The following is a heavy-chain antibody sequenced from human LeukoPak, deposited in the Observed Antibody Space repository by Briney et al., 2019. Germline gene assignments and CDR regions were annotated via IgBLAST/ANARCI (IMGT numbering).Heavy chain of an antibody. CDR3: ARERWRQWLVRYNWFDP. Sequence: ASVKVSCKASGYTFTSYDINWVRQATGQGLEWMGWMNPNSGNTGYAQKFQGRVTMTRNTSIGTAYMELSSLRSEDTAVYYCARERWRQWLVRYNWFDPWGQGTLVTVSS. V-gene: IGHV1-8*01. CDR1: GYTFTSYD. CDR2: MNPNSGNT. D-gene: IGHD6-19*01. J-gene: IGHJ5*02.